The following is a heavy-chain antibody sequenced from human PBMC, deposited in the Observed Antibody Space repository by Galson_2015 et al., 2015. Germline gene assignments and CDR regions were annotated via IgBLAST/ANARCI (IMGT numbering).Heavy chain of an antibody. Sequence: SLRLSCAVSGFTFSSYAMGWVRQAPGTGLEGVSSIGDSGANTKYADSVKRRFTISRDNSKNTLYLQMNSLRGDDTAVYYCAKGGPYCSGGNCHGVFDSWGQGTLVTVSS. D-gene: IGHD2-15*01. V-gene: IGHV3-23*01. CDR2: IGDSGANT. J-gene: IGHJ4*02. CDR1: GFTFSSYA. CDR3: AKGGPYCSGGNCHGVFDS.